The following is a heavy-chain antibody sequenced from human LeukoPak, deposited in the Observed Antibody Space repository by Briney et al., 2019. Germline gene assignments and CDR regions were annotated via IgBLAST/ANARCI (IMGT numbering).Heavy chain of an antibody. CDR3: ARDPNYYYDSSGYYGDC. V-gene: IGHV7-4-1*02. J-gene: IGHJ4*02. Sequence: ASVKVSCKASGYTFTNYVMNWVRQAPGQGLEWMGWINTNTGNPTYAQGFTGRFVFSLDTSVSTAYLQISSLKAEDTAVYYCARDPNYYYDSSGYYGDCWGQGTLVTVSS. D-gene: IGHD3-22*01. CDR1: GYTFTNYV. CDR2: INTNTGNP.